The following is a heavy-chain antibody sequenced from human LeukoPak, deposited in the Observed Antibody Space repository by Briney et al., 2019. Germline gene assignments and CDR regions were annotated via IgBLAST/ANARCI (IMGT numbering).Heavy chain of an antibody. Sequence: SETLSLTCTVSGGSISSSSYFWVWIRQPPGKGLEWIGSIYYSGSTYYNPSLKSRVTISVDTSKNQFSLHLSSVTPEDTAVYYCARGDPNYDILTGLSANNWFDPWGQGTLVTVSS. J-gene: IGHJ5*02. CDR2: IYYSGST. V-gene: IGHV4-39*01. CDR3: ARGDPNYDILTGLSANNWFDP. CDR1: GGSISSSSYF. D-gene: IGHD3-9*01.